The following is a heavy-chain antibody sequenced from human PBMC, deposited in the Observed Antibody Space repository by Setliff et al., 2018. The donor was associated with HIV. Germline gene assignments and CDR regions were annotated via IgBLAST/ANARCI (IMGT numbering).Heavy chain of an antibody. CDR2: IIPLFGTR. Sequence: ASVKVSCKASGGTLNDYAVTWVRQAPGQGLDVVGEIIPLFGTRNYVQRFQGRIAITTDESTATAYMDLSGLTSEDTAMYYCAFSIYRSGSYSFIFDYWGQGTLVTVSS. CDR1: GGTLNDYA. J-gene: IGHJ4*02. D-gene: IGHD3-10*01. CDR3: AFSIYRSGSYSFIFDY. V-gene: IGHV1-69*05.